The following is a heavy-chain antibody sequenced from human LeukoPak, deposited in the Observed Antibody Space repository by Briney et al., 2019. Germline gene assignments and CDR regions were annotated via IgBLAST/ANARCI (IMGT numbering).Heavy chain of an antibody. J-gene: IGHJ6*02. V-gene: IGHV4-59*08. Sequence: PSETLSLTCTVSGGSISSYYWSWIRQPPGKGLEWIGYIYYSGSTNYNPSLKSRVTISVDTSKNQFSLKLSPVTAADTAVYYCARHLKKYYYYGMDVWGQGTTVTVSS. CDR2: IYYSGST. CDR3: ARHLKKYYYYGMDV. CDR1: GGSISSYY.